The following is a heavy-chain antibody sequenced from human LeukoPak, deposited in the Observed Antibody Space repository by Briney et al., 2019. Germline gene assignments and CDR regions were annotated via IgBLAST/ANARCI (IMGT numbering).Heavy chain of an antibody. Sequence: ASVKVSCKASGGIFSNHAVTWVRQAPGQGLEWMGRIIPMIGTAKYAQKFQGRVTFTADTSTNTAYMELSSLTSEDTALYFCAKGATVGKEALDIWGQGSLVTVSS. CDR2: IIPMIGTA. CDR3: AKGATVGKEALDI. V-gene: IGHV1-69*04. D-gene: IGHD1-14*01. J-gene: IGHJ3*02. CDR1: GGIFSNHA.